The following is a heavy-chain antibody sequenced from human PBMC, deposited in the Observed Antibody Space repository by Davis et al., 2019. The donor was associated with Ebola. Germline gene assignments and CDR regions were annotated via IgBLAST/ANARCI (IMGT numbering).Heavy chain of an antibody. V-gene: IGHV3-30-3*01. J-gene: IGHJ6*02. CDR1: GFTFSSYA. D-gene: IGHD1-26*01. CDR3: AGAGGGMDV. Sequence: GESLKISCAASGFTFSSYAMHWVRQAPGKGLEWVAVISYDGSNKYYADSVKGRFTISRDNSKNTLYLQMNSLRAEDTAVYYCAGAGGGMDVWGQGTTVTVSS. CDR2: ISYDGSNK.